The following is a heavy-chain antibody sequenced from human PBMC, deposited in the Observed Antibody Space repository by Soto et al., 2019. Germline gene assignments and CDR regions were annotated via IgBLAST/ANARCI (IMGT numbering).Heavy chain of an antibody. D-gene: IGHD3-3*01. CDR3: ASGYDFWSGYPSGNFDY. V-gene: IGHV3-21*01. CDR2: ISSSSSYI. CDR1: GFTFSGFD. J-gene: IGHJ4*02. Sequence: PWGSLRLSCEASGFTFSGFDMHWVRQPTGKGLEWVSSISSSSSYIYYADSVKGRFTISRDNAKNSLYLQMNSLRAEDTAVYYCASGYDFWSGYPSGNFDYWGQGTLVTVSS.